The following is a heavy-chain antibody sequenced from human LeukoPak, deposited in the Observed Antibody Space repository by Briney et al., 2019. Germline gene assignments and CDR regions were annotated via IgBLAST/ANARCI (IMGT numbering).Heavy chain of an antibody. Sequence: SVKVSCKASGFTFTSSAMQWVRQARGQRLEWIGWIVVGSGNTNYAQKFQERVTITRDMSTSTAYMELSSLRSEDTAVYYCATGATYYYDSSGYYADYWGQGTLVTVSS. CDR2: IVVGSGNT. J-gene: IGHJ4*02. CDR3: ATGATYYYDSSGYYADY. CDR1: GFTFTSSA. D-gene: IGHD3-22*01. V-gene: IGHV1-58*02.